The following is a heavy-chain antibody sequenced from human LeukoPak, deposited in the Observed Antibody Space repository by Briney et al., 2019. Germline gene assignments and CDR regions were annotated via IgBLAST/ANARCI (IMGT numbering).Heavy chain of an antibody. CDR2: IRTKSEGEPT. CDR1: GFTFRSYA. D-gene: IGHD3-22*01. CDR3: TADLSDSSAWSFDY. Sequence: PGGSLRLSCAASGFTFRSYAMSWVRQAPGKGLEWIGRIRTKSEGEPTDYPGPVKGRFTISRDHSKNTLYLQMNSLRTEDTAVYYCTADLSDSSAWSFDYWGQGTLVTVSS. V-gene: IGHV3-15*01. J-gene: IGHJ4*02.